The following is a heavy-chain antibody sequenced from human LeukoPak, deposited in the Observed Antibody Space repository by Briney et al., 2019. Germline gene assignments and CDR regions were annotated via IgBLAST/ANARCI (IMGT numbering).Heavy chain of an antibody. CDR2: IKSKTDGGTT. Sequence: GGSLRLSCAASGFTFSNAWMSWVRQAPGKGLEWVGRIKSKTDGGTTDYAAPVEGRSTISRDDSKNTLYLQMNSLKTEDTAVYYCTTGPGFPLFDYWGQGTLVTVSS. V-gene: IGHV3-15*01. CDR1: GFTFSNAW. D-gene: IGHD3-9*01. J-gene: IGHJ4*02. CDR3: TTGPGFPLFDY.